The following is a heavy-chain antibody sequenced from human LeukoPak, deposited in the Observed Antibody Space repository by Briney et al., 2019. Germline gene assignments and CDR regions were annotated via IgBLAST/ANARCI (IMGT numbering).Heavy chain of an antibody. CDR2: INPNSGGT. CDR3: AKSPPVAGSWFDP. Sequence: GASVKVSCKASGYTFTGYYMHWVRQAPGQGLEWMGRINPNSGGTNYAQKLQGRVTMTTDTSTSTAYMELRSLRSDDTAVYYCAKSPPVAGSWFDPWGQGTLVTVSS. D-gene: IGHD6-19*01. J-gene: IGHJ5*02. CDR1: GYTFTGYY. V-gene: IGHV1-2*06.